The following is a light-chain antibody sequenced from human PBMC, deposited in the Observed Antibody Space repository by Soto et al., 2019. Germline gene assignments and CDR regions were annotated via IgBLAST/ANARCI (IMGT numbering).Light chain of an antibody. J-gene: IGKJ1*01. CDR2: GAS. Sequence: EIVMRQSPDTLSVSLAARPTLSFRASQSFSSNLAWYQQKPGQAPRLLIYGASTRATGIPARFSGSGSGTEFTLTIRSLQSEDFAVYYCQQYNNWPQTFGQGTKVDIK. V-gene: IGKV3-15*01. CDR3: QQYNNWPQT. CDR1: QSFSSN.